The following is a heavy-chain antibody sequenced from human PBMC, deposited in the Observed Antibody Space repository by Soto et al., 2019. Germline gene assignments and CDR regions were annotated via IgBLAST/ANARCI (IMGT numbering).Heavy chain of an antibody. V-gene: IGHV3-33*01. J-gene: IGHJ4*02. CDR3: ARTYDFWSPYYFDY. Sequence: LRLSFAASGFTFISYGMHWVRQAPGKGLEWVAVIWYDGSNKYYADSVKGRFTISRDNSKNTLYLQMNSLRAEDTAVYYCARTYDFWSPYYFDYWGQGTLVTVSS. CDR1: GFTFISYG. CDR2: IWYDGSNK. D-gene: IGHD3-3*01.